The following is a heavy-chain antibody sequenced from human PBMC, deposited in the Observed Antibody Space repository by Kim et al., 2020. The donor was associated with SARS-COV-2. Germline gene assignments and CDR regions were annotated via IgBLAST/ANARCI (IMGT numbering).Heavy chain of an antibody. CDR3: ARDFKVAHFDY. CDR1: GFTFSDYY. Sequence: GGSLRLSCAPSGFTFSDYYMSWIRQAPGKGLEWISYISGSGSTIYYADSVKGRFTISRDNAKNTLYLQMNTLRAEDTAVYYCARDFKVAHFDYWGQGTLVTVSS. D-gene: IGHD2-15*01. CDR2: ISGSGSTI. J-gene: IGHJ4*02. V-gene: IGHV3-11*01.